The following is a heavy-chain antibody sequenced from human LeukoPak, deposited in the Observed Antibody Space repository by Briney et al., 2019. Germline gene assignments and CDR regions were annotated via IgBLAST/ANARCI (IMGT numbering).Heavy chain of an antibody. CDR1: GGTFSSYA. V-gene: IGHV1-69*05. CDR3: ARVLIYDYVWGSYHDDAFDI. CDR2: IIPIFGTA. D-gene: IGHD3-16*01. J-gene: IGHJ3*02. Sequence: SVKVSCKASGGTFSSYAISWVRQAPRQGLEWMGRIIPIFGTANYAQKFQGRVTITTDESTSTAYMELSSLRSEDTAVYYCARVLIYDYVWGSYHDDAFDIWGQGTMVTVSS.